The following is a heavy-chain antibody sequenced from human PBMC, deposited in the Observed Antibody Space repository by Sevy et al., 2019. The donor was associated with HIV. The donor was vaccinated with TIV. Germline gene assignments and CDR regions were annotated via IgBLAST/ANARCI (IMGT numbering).Heavy chain of an antibody. Sequence: GGSLRLSCAASGFTFSSYAMHWDRQAPGKGLEWVAVISYDGSNKYYANSVKGRFTISRDNSKNTLYLQMNSLRAEDTAVYYCASPRLGELSYNALDYWGQGTLVTVSS. D-gene: IGHD3-16*02. J-gene: IGHJ4*02. CDR3: ASPRLGELSYNALDY. CDR2: ISYDGSNK. V-gene: IGHV3-30-3*01. CDR1: GFTFSSYA.